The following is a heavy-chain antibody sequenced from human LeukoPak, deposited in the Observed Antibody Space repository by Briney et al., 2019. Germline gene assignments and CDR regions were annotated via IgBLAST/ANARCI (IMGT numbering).Heavy chain of an antibody. V-gene: IGHV3-48*03. CDR3: ELDSYDSSPSHIWSDP. CDR1: GFTFSTYN. Sequence: GGSLRLSCVGSGFTFSTYNMNWFRQAPGKGLEWVSYINKAGDSIYYAHSVKGRFTISRDNAKNSLYLQMSSLRVEDTAVYYCELDSYDSSPSHIWSDPWGQGTLVTVSS. J-gene: IGHJ5*02. D-gene: IGHD3-22*01. CDR2: INKAGDSI.